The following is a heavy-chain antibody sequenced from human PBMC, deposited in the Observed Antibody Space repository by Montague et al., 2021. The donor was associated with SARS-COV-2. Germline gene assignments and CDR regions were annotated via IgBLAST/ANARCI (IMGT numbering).Heavy chain of an antibody. D-gene: IGHD2-15*01. Sequence: SETLSLTCTVSGGSISSYYWSWIRQPPGKGLEWIGYIYYSGSTNYNPSLKSRVTISVDTSKNQFSLKLSSVTAADTAVYYCARRSLGDCSGGSGFSAFDPWGQGTLVTVPS. V-gene: IGHV4-59*01. J-gene: IGHJ5*02. CDR3: ARRSLGDCSGGSGFSAFDP. CDR1: GGSISSYY. CDR2: IYYSGST.